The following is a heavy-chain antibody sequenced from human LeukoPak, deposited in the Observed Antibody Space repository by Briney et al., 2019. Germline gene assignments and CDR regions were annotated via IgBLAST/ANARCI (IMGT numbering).Heavy chain of an antibody. CDR2: IYYSGST. V-gene: IGHV4-59*01. CDR3: AKTKSGWYSFDY. CDR1: DGSITSYY. Sequence: SETLSLTCTVSDGSITSYYWSWIRQPPGKGLEWIGYIYYSGSTNYNPSLKSRLTISLDTSNNQFSLKLTSVTAADTAVYYCAKTKSGWYSFDYWGQGTLVTVSS. D-gene: IGHD6-19*01. J-gene: IGHJ4*02.